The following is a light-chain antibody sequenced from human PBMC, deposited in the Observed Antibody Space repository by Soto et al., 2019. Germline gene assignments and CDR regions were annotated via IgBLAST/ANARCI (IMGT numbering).Light chain of an antibody. CDR2: AAS. V-gene: IGKV1-6*01. J-gene: IGKJ3*01. Sequence: AIQMTQSPSSLSASVGDRVTITCRASQDIRNDLGWYQQKPGQAPNLLIFAASTLQIGVPSRFSGSGSGTYFTLSISSLQPEDFATYYCLQAYNDPFTFGPGTTVDIK. CDR3: LQAYNDPFT. CDR1: QDIRND.